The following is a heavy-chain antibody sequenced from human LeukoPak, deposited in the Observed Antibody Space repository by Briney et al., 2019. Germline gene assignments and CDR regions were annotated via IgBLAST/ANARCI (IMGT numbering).Heavy chain of an antibody. CDR3: AGLDYYGSGSYSDY. CDR2: IYYSGST. Sequence: SETLSLTCTVSGGSISSSSYYWGWIRQPPGKGLEWIGSIYYSGSTYYNPSLKSRVTISVDTSKNQFSLKLSSVTAADTAVYYCAGLDYYGSGSYSDYWGQGTLVTVSS. V-gene: IGHV4-39*01. J-gene: IGHJ4*02. CDR1: GGSISSSSYY. D-gene: IGHD3-10*01.